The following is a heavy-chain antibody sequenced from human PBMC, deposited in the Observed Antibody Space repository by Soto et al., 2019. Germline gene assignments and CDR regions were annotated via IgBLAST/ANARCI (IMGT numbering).Heavy chain of an antibody. CDR2: TYYRSKWYN. CDR3: ARDLSNLTGTTVHIDY. V-gene: IGHV6-1*01. D-gene: IGHD1-7*01. Sequence: SQTLSLTCAISGDSVSSNSAAWNWIRQSPSRGLEWLGRTYYRSKWYNDYAVSVKSRITINPDTPKNQFSLQLNSVTPEDTAVYYCARDLSNLTGTTVHIDYWRQGTLVTVSS. J-gene: IGHJ4*02. CDR1: GDSVSSNSAA.